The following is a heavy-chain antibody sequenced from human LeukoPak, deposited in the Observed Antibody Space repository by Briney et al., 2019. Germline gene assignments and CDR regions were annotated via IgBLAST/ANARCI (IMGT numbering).Heavy chain of an antibody. V-gene: IGHV3-23*01. J-gene: IGHJ4*02. CDR2: ISGSGGST. D-gene: IGHD3-9*01. Sequence: GGSLRLSCAASGFTFSSYAMSWVRQAPGKGLEWASAISGSGGSTYYADSVKGRFTISRDNSKNTLYLQMNSLRAEDTAVYYCAKGGSDILTGYAFDYWGQGTLVTVSS. CDR1: GFTFSSYA. CDR3: AKGGSDILTGYAFDY.